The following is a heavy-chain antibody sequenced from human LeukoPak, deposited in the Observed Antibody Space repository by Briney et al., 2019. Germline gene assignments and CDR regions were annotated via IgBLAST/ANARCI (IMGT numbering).Heavy chain of an antibody. CDR3: ASTNRLDY. CDR1: GFTFRSYA. D-gene: IGHD2/OR15-2a*01. CDR2: INSDGSST. V-gene: IGHV3-74*01. J-gene: IGHJ4*02. Sequence: GGSLRLSCAASGFTFRSYAMSWVRQAPGKGPVWVSRINSDGSSTTYADSVKGRFTISRDNAKNTLYLQMNSLRVEDTAVYYCASTNRLDYWGQGTLVTVSS.